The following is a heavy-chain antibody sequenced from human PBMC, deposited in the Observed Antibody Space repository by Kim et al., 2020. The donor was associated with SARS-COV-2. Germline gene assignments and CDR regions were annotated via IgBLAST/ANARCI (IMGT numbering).Heavy chain of an antibody. Sequence: GGSLRLSCAASGFTFSSYSMNWVRQAPGKGLEWVSSISSSSSYIYYADSVKGRFTISRDNAKNSLYLQMNSLRAEDTAVYYCASDWRGLMCSGGSCYSYWGQGTLVTVSS. V-gene: IGHV3-21*01. J-gene: IGHJ4*02. CDR3: ASDWRGLMCSGGSCYSY. CDR1: GFTFSSYS. CDR2: ISSSSSYI. D-gene: IGHD2-15*01.